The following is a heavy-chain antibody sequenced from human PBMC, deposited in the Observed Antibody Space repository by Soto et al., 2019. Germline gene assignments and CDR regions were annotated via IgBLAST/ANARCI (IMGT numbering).Heavy chain of an antibody. Sequence: QVQLQESGPGLVKPSETLSLTCTVSGDSISRYYWSWIRLSPGKGLEWIGYIYYSGETNYNPSVKSRVTRSVERTKNQFSLKLSSVTAADTAVYYCARDQGGEFLKGSGMDVWGQGTTVTVSS. D-gene: IGHD3-10*01. CDR1: GDSISRYY. CDR3: ARDQGGEFLKGSGMDV. V-gene: IGHV4-59*12. CDR2: IYYSGET. J-gene: IGHJ6*02.